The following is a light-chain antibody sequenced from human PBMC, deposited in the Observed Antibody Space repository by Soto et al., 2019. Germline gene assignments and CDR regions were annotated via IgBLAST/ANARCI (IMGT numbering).Light chain of an antibody. CDR1: QSISSW. Sequence: DIQMTQSPSTLSASVGDRVTITCRASQSISSWLAWYQQKPGKAPKILIYDASSLASGVPSRFRGSGSGTEFTLTISRLQAEDVAVYFCQQYYSDPRTFGQGTKVDIK. CDR2: DAS. V-gene: IGKV1-5*01. J-gene: IGKJ1*01. CDR3: QQYYSDPRT.